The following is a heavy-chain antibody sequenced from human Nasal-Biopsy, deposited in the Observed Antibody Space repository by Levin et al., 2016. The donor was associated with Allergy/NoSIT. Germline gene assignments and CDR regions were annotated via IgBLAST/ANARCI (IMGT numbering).Heavy chain of an antibody. CDR3: AKLPRYSYSSAWYAEY. CDR1: GFTFTNYA. V-gene: IGHV3-23*01. D-gene: IGHD6-19*01. J-gene: IGHJ4*02. Sequence: GGSLRLSCAASGFTFTNYAMGWVRQAPGKGLEWVSAISASGGNTDYADSVKGRFTISRDNSKNTVDLQMNSLRVEDTAIYYCAKLPRYSYSSAWYAEYWGQRTLVTVSS. CDR2: ISASGGNT.